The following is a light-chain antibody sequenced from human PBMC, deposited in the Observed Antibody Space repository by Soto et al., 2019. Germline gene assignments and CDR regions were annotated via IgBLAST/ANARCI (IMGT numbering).Light chain of an antibody. CDR2: DAS. V-gene: IGKV1-13*02. Sequence: AIQLTQSPSSLSASVGDRVTITCRASQGISSALAWYQQKPGKAPQLLIYDASSLESGVPSRFSGSGSGTGFTLTISSLQPEDFQTYYCQQFNSYLRTFGGGTKVEIK. CDR1: QGISSA. J-gene: IGKJ4*01. CDR3: QQFNSYLRT.